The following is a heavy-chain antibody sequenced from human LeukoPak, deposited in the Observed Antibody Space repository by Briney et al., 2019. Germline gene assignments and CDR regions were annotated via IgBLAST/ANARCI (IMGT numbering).Heavy chain of an antibody. CDR1: GFRFSDHY. V-gene: IGHV3-72*01. Sequence: GGSLRLSCAASGFRFSDHYMDWVRQAPGKGLEWVGRTRNKANSYITEYAASVKGRFTVSRDDSKNSLYLQMNNLKTEDTAVYYCARRDCSNSICYFDYWGQGTVVTVSS. J-gene: IGHJ4*02. CDR3: ARRDCSNSICYFDY. D-gene: IGHD2-8*01. CDR2: TRNKANSYIT.